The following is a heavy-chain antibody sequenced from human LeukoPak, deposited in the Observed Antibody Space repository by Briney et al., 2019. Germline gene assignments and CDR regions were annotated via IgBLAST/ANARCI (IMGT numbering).Heavy chain of an antibody. CDR1: GYTFITYA. V-gene: IGHV1-3*01. J-gene: IGHJ4*02. CDR3: ARESPQRSGYSYPH. Sequence: ASVKVSCKASGYTFITYAIHWVRQAPGQRLEWMGWINVGNGDTKYSLKFQGRVAITRDTSASTAYMELSSLRSEDTAVYYCARESPQRSGYSYPHWGQGTLVTVSS. D-gene: IGHD5-18*01. CDR2: INVGNGDT.